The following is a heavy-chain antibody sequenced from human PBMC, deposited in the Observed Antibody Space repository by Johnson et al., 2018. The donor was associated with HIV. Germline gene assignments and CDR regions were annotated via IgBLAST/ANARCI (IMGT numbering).Heavy chain of an antibody. CDR2: INDDGSET. CDR3: ERGPYGGNEGFDI. CDR1: GFTFSSYW. D-gene: IGHD4-23*01. V-gene: IGHV3-7*02. J-gene: IGHJ3*02. Sequence: VQLVESGGGLVQPGGSLRLSCAASGFTFSSYWMSWVRQAPGKGLEWVANINDDGSETHYVDSVKGRFTISRDNAKTSLYLQMNSLRAEYTAVYYCERGPYGGNEGFDIWGQGKLITVSS.